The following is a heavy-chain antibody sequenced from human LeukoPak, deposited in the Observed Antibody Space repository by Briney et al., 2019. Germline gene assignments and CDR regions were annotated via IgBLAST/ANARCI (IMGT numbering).Heavy chain of an antibody. CDR1: GGSISSGGYS. V-gene: IGHV4-30-2*01. CDR3: ARELAYTTVVTPDWYFDL. D-gene: IGHD4-23*01. Sequence: PSEALSLTCAVSGGSISSGGYSWSWTRQPPGEGLEWMGYTFNSGSTYYNPSLKSRVTISVDRSKNQFSLKLRSVNAADTAEYYCARELAYTTVVTPDWYFDLWGRGTLVTVSS. CDR2: TFNSGST. J-gene: IGHJ2*01.